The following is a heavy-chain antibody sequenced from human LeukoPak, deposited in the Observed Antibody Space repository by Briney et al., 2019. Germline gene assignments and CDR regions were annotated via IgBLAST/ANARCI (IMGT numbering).Heavy chain of an antibody. Sequence: SETLSLTCTVSGGSISSSSYYWGWTRQPPGKGLEWIGSIYYSASTYYNPSLKSRVTISVDTSKNQFSLKLTSVTAADTAVYYCATTKVVTHADAFDIWGQGTMVTVSS. D-gene: IGHD4-23*01. V-gene: IGHV4-39*01. CDR1: GGSISSSSYY. CDR3: ATTKVVTHADAFDI. CDR2: IYYSAST. J-gene: IGHJ3*02.